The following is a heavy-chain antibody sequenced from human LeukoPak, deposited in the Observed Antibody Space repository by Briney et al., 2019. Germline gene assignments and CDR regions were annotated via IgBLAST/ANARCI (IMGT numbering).Heavy chain of an antibody. J-gene: IGHJ6*02. V-gene: IGHV5-51*01. Sequence: VESLKISCKGSGYSFTTHWIGWVRQMPGKGLEWMGIIYPGDSDTKYSPSFQGQVTISADKSITTAYLQWNSLKASDTAMYYCARLVNYGLDVWGQGTTVTVSS. D-gene: IGHD2-21*01. CDR3: ARLVNYGLDV. CDR2: IYPGDSDT. CDR1: GYSFTTHW.